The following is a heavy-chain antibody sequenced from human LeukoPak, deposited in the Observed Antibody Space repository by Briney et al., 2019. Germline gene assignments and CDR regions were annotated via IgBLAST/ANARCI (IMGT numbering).Heavy chain of an antibody. V-gene: IGHV3-48*03. D-gene: IGHD3-10*02. CDR3: AELGITMIGGV. CDR2: ISSSGSTI. Sequence: GGSLRLSCTASGFTLSSYEMNWVRQAPGKGLEWVSYISSSGSTIYYADSVKGRFTISRDNAKNSLYLQMNSLRAEDTAVYYCAELGITMIGGVWGKGTTVTVSS. J-gene: IGHJ6*04. CDR1: GFTLSSYE.